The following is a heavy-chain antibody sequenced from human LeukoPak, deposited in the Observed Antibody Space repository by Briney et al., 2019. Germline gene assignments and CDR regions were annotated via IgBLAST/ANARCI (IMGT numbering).Heavy chain of an antibody. CDR3: AKILTYYYDSSGYYYVEDY. V-gene: IGHV1-18*01. Sequence: ASVKVSCKASGYTFTSYGISWVRQAPGQGLEWMGWISAYNGNTNYAQKLQGRVTMTTDTSTSTAYMELSRLRSDDTAVYYCAKILTYYYDSSGYYYVEDYWGQGTLVTVSS. CDR2: ISAYNGNT. D-gene: IGHD3-22*01. J-gene: IGHJ4*02. CDR1: GYTFTSYG.